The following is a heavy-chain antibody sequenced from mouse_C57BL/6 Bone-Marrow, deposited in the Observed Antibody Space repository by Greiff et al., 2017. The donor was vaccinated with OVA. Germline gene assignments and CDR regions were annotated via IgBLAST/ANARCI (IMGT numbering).Heavy chain of an antibody. CDR1: CYTFTSYW. V-gene: IGHV1-55*01. D-gene: IGHD1-1*01. J-gene: IGHJ1*03. Sequence: QLHPPFSYLFNPFSSVKISCNSSCYTFTSYWITWVKQRPGQGLEWIGDIYPGSGSTNYNEKFKSKATLTVDTSSSTAYMQLSSLTSEDSAVYYCARRYYGSSYWYFDVWGTGTTVTVSS. CDR2: IYPGSGST. CDR3: ARRYYGSSYWYFDV.